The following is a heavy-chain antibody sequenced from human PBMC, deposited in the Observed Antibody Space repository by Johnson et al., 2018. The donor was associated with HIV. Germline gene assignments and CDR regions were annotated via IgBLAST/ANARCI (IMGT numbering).Heavy chain of an antibody. D-gene: IGHD6-13*01. CDR3: AKDWRRSSTWLRPDAFDI. J-gene: IGHJ3*02. V-gene: IGHV3-23*04. CDR1: GFTFSSYA. Sequence: VQLVESGGGLVQPGGSLRLSCAGSGFTFSSYAMSWVRQAPGKGLEWVSGISDSGGSTYYADSVKGRFTISRDNSKNTLYLQLNRLRAEDTAVYYCAKDWRRSSTWLRPDAFDIWGQGTMVTVSA. CDR2: ISDSGGST.